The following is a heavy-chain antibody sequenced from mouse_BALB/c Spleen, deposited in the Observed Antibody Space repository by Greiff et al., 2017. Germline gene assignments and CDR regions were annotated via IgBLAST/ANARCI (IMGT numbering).Heavy chain of an antibody. J-gene: IGHJ4*01. D-gene: IGHD2-3*01. CDR1: GYTFTDYA. Sequence: QVQLQQSGAELVRPGVSVKISCKGSGYTFTDYAMHWVKQSHAKSLEWIGVISTYYGDASYNQKFKGKATMTVDKSSSTAYMELARLTSEDSAVYYCARGLLAMDYWGQGTSVTVSS. CDR2: ISTYYGDA. CDR3: ARGLLAMDY. V-gene: IGHV1-67*01.